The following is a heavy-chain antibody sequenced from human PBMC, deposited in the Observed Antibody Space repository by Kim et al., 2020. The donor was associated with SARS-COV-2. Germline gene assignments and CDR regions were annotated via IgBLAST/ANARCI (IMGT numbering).Heavy chain of an antibody. CDR2: ISYDGSNK. CDR1: GFTFSSYA. CDR3: RTIYYDSSGYYRYFDY. D-gene: IGHD3-22*01. Sequence: GGSLRLSCAASGFTFSSYAMHWVRQAPGKGLEWVAVISYDGSNKYYADSVKGRFTISRDNSKNTLYLQMNSLRAEDTAVYYCRTIYYDSSGYYRYFDYWGQGTLVTVSS. V-gene: IGHV3-30-3*01. J-gene: IGHJ4*02.